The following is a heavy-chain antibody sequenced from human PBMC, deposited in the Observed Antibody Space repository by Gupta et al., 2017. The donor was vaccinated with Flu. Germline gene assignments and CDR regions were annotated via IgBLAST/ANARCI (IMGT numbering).Heavy chain of an antibody. CDR1: STSW. CDR2: IKQDGSQT. D-gene: IGHD4-17*01. V-gene: IGHV3-7*03. J-gene: IGHJ4*02. Sequence: STSWMSWVRQAPGKGLEWVANIKQDGSQTSYVDSVKGRFTISRDNAKNSLFLQMNSLRAEDTAVYYCARNNGVYGDCVDYWGQGALITVSS. CDR3: ARNNGVYGDCVDY.